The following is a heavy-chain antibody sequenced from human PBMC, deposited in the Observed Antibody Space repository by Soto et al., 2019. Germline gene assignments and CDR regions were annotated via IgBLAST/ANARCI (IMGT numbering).Heavy chain of an antibody. CDR1: GYTFTSYY. CDR2: INPSGGST. V-gene: IGHV1-46*01. D-gene: IGHD3-22*01. CDR3: AREDSSVGYPDN. Sequence: ASVKVSCKASGYTFTSYYMHWVRQAPGQGLEWMGIINPSGGSTSYAQKFQGRVTMTRDTSTSTVYMELSSLRSEDTAGYYCAREDSSVGYPDNGGQGTLVPGPS. J-gene: IGHJ4*02.